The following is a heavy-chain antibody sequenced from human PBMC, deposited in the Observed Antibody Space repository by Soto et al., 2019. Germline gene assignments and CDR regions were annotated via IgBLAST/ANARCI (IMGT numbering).Heavy chain of an antibody. V-gene: IGHV3-13*01. Sequence: GESLKISCAASGFTFSSYDMHWVRQATGKGLEWVSAIGTAGDTYYPGSVKGRFTISRENAKNSLYLQMNSLRAGDTAVYYCARAGGSSWYNPYYYYMDVWGKGTTVTVSS. J-gene: IGHJ6*03. CDR3: ARAGGSSWYNPYYYYMDV. CDR2: IGTAGDT. D-gene: IGHD6-13*01. CDR1: GFTFSSYD.